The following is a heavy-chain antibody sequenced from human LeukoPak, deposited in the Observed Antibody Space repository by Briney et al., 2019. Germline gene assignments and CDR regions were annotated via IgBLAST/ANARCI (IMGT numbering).Heavy chain of an antibody. Sequence: SETLSLTCTVSGGSISYYYWSWIRQPPGKGLEWIGYIYYSGSTNYNPSLQSRVTISVDTSKHQFSLILGSVTAADTAVYYCARLQGSRAIDYWGQGTLVTVSS. CDR1: GGSISYYY. CDR3: ARLQGSRAIDY. J-gene: IGHJ4*02. V-gene: IGHV4-59*08. D-gene: IGHD1-26*01. CDR2: IYYSGST.